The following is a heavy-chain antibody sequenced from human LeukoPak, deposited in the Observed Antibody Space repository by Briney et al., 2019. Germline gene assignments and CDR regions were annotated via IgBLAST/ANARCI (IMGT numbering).Heavy chain of an antibody. V-gene: IGHV4-31*03. Sequence: SQTLSLTCTVSGGSISSGGYYWSWVRQHPEKGLEWIGYIYYSGTAYYNPSLKSRVTMSVDTSKNQFSLKLSSVTAADTAVYYCASGRTQSVDIVATNDYWGQGTLVTVSS. CDR2: IYYSGTA. J-gene: IGHJ4*02. CDR1: GGSISSGGYY. D-gene: IGHD5-12*01. CDR3: ASGRTQSVDIVATNDY.